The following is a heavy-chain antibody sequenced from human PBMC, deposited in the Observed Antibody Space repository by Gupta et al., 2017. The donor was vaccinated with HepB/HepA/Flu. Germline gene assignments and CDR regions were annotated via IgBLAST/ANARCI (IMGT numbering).Heavy chain of an antibody. CDR2: INPNSGGT. CDR3: ARDHVVVVPAAILRYYYYYYMDV. J-gene: IGHJ6*03. Sequence: QVQLVQSGAEVKKPGASVKVSCKASGYTFTGYYMHWVRQAPGQWLEWMGWINPNSGGTNYAQKCQGRVTMTRDTSISTAYMELSRLRSDDTAVYYCARDHVVVVPAAILRYYYYYYMDVWGKGTTVTVSS. V-gene: IGHV1-2*02. CDR1: GYTFTGYY. D-gene: IGHD2-2*01.